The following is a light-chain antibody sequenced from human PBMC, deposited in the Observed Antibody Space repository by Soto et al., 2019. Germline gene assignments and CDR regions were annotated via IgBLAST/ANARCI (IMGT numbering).Light chain of an antibody. CDR3: QQYGASPFT. V-gene: IGKV3-20*01. Sequence: VVLTQSPATLSLSPGEPATLSCRASRHVYINALAWYQQKPGRTPTLLIYGASTRATGIPDRDRATGAGTDFALTIISVEPEDFAVYACQQYGASPFTCGRGTRVQI. CDR2: GAS. CDR1: RHVYINA. J-gene: IGKJ3*01.